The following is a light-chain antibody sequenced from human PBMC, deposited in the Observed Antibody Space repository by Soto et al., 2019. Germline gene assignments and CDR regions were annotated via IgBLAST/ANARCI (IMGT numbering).Light chain of an antibody. CDR2: GAS. CDR1: QSVSSN. Sequence: EVVLTQSPATLSVSPGEGASLSCRASQSVSSNLAWYQQKPGQTPRLLIYGASTRATGVPARFSGSRSGTEFTLTISSLQSADSAVYYCQHYDNWPRAFGQGTKVDIK. CDR3: QHYDNWPRA. J-gene: IGKJ1*01. V-gene: IGKV3-15*01.